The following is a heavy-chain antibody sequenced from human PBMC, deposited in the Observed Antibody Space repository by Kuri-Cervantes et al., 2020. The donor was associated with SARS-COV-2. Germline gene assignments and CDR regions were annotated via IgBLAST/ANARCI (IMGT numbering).Heavy chain of an antibody. V-gene: IGHV1-69*06. J-gene: IGHJ3*01. D-gene: IGHD3-3*01. CDR1: GGTFSSYA. CDR2: IIPIFGTA. CDR3: ARSKRPGVVDDALDV. Sequence: SVKVSCKASGGTFSSYAISWVRQAPGQGLEWMGGIIPIFGTANYAQKFQGRVTITADKSTSTAYMELSSLRSEDTAVYYCARSKRPGVVDDALDVWGQGTMVTV.